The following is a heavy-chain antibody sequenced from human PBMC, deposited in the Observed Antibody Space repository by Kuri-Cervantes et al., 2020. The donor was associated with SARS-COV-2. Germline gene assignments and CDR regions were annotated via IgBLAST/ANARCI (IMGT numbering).Heavy chain of an antibody. Sequence: GSLRLSCAVYGGSFSGYYWSWIRQPPGKGLEWIGEINHSGSTNYNPSLKSRATISVDTSKNQFSLKLSSVTAADTAVYYWARGPRYSSSWYQTLDYWGQGTLVTVSS. D-gene: IGHD6-13*01. V-gene: IGHV4-34*01. CDR1: GGSFSGYY. CDR2: INHSGST. CDR3: ARGPRYSSSWYQTLDY. J-gene: IGHJ4*02.